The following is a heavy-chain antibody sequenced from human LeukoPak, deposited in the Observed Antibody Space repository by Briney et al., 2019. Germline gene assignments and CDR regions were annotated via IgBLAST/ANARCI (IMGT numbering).Heavy chain of an antibody. CDR1: GFTFNDYE. Sequence: AGGALRLSCAASGFTFNDYEMKWVRQAPGKGLEWVSYISSSGNTIYYADSVKGRFTISRDNAKNSLYLQMNSLRGEDTAAYYCARGGRLWAHFDYWGQGTLVTVSS. D-gene: IGHD5-18*01. CDR3: ARGGRLWAHFDY. J-gene: IGHJ4*02. V-gene: IGHV3-48*03. CDR2: ISSSGNTI.